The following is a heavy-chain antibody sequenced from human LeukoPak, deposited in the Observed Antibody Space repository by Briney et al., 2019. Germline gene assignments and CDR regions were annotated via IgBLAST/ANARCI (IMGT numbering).Heavy chain of an antibody. CDR2: VSYDGSNK. CDR3: AKVQYYYDSSGYYFDY. CDR1: GFTFSSYG. Sequence: GGSLRLSCAASGFTFSSYGMHWVRQAPGKGLEWVAVVSYDGSNKYYADSVKGRFTISRDNSKNTLYLQMNSLRAEDTAVYYCAKVQYYYDSSGYYFDYWGQGTLVTVSS. D-gene: IGHD3-22*01. J-gene: IGHJ4*02. V-gene: IGHV3-30*18.